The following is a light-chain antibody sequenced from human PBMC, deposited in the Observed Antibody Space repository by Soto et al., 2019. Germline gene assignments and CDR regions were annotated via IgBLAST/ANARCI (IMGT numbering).Light chain of an antibody. CDR2: GAS. Sequence: EIVLTQSPGTLSLSPGDKATLSCRASQSVSSNYLAWYQQKPGQGPRLLIYGASSRATGIPDRFSGSGSGTDFTLTISRLEPEDFAVYYCEQYGSSPRTCGQGTKVEIK. V-gene: IGKV3-20*01. J-gene: IGKJ1*01. CDR1: QSVSSNY. CDR3: EQYGSSPRT.